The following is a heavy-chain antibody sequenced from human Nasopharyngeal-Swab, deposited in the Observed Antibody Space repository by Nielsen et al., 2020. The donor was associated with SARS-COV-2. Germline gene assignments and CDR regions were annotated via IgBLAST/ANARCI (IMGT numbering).Heavy chain of an antibody. Sequence: ASVKVSCKASGYTFTSYAMHWVRQAPGQRLEWMGWINAGNGNTKYSQKFQGRVTITRDTSASTAYMELSSLRSEDTAVYYCARSPRYYDSSGKLDYWGQGTPVTVSS. D-gene: IGHD3-22*01. CDR1: GYTFTSYA. CDR3: ARSPRYYDSSGKLDY. CDR2: INAGNGNT. J-gene: IGHJ4*02. V-gene: IGHV1-3*01.